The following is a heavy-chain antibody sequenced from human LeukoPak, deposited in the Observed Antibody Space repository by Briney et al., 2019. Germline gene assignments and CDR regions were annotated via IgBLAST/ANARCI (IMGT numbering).Heavy chain of an antibody. D-gene: IGHD3-10*02. V-gene: IGHV4-30-2*01. CDR3: ASMFVDVRRWFDP. Sequence: SKTLSLTCDVSGDSMSSSRFSWSWLRQPPGKGLEWIGYSYHGGSTHYNPSLQSRVTISVDRSKKQFSLNLNSVTAADTAVYYCASMFVDVRRWFDPWGQGTLVTVSS. CDR1: GDSMSSSRFS. J-gene: IGHJ5*02. CDR2: SYHGGST.